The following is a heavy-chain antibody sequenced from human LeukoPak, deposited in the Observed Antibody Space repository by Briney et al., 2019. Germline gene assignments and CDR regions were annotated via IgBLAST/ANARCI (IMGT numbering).Heavy chain of an antibody. CDR1: GFNFGSDA. J-gene: IGHJ4*02. CDR2: IWSDGSND. Sequence: GGSLRLSCTASGFNFGSDAMHWVRQAPGKGLEWVAFIWSDGSNDHYADSVKGRFTISRDNSKNTVCLQMNSLRVEDTAVYCCARDPSGSGWSLSDWGQGTPVTVSP. V-gene: IGHV3-33*01. CDR3: ARDPSGSGWSLSD. D-gene: IGHD6-19*01.